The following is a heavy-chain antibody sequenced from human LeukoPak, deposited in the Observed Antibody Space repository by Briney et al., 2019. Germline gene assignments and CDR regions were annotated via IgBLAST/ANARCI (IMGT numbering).Heavy chain of an antibody. Sequence: ASVKVSCKVSGYTLTELSMHWVRQAPGKGLEWMGGFDPEDGETIYAQKFQGRVTMTEDTSTDTAYMELSSLRSEDTAVYYCARGLYYYDSSGYPPELWGQGTMVTVSS. CDR3: ARGLYYYDSSGYPPEL. D-gene: IGHD3-22*01. CDR2: FDPEDGET. CDR1: GYTLTELS. J-gene: IGHJ3*01. V-gene: IGHV1-24*01.